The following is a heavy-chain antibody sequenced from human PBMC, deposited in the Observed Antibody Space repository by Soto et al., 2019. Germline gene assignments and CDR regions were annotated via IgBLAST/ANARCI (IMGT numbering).Heavy chain of an antibody. D-gene: IGHD6-13*01. CDR2: ISYDGSNK. CDR3: AREGYSSSWYHYYYYGMDV. J-gene: IGHJ6*02. CDR1: GFTFSSYA. Sequence: QVQLVESGGGVVQPGRSLRLSCAASGFTFSSYAMHWVRQAPGKGLEWVAVISYDGSNKYYADSVKSRFTISRDNSKNTLYLQMNSLRAEDTAVYYCAREGYSSSWYHYYYYGMDVWGQGTTVTVSS. V-gene: IGHV3-30-3*01.